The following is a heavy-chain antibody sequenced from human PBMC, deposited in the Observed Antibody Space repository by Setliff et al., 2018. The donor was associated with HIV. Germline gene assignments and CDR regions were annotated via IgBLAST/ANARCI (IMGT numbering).Heavy chain of an antibody. CDR2: ISGYTGNT. J-gene: IGHJ4*02. Sequence: ASVKVSCKASGYMFTSFAMHWVRQAPGQGLEWMGRISGYTGNTNFAPKFQDRVIMTMDTSTGTAYMELPSLTSDDTAVYYCARGALTQYFNFWGQGTLVTVSS. D-gene: IGHD3-9*01. CDR3: ARGALTQYFNF. V-gene: IGHV1-18*01. CDR1: GYMFTSFA.